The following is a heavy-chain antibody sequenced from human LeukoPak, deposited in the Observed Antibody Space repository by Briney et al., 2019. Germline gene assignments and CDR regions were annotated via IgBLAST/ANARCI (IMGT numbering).Heavy chain of an antibody. CDR3: ARTQGVEYDFWSGYYTGGLDY. CDR1: GFTFDDYA. CDR2: ISWNSGSI. V-gene: IGHV3-9*01. J-gene: IGHJ4*02. D-gene: IGHD3-3*01. Sequence: GGSLRLSCAASGFTFDDYAMHWVRQAPGKGLEWVSGISWNSGSIGYADSVKGRFTISRDNSKNTLYLQMNSLRAEDTAVYYCARTQGVEYDFWSGYYTGGLDYWGQGTLVTVSS.